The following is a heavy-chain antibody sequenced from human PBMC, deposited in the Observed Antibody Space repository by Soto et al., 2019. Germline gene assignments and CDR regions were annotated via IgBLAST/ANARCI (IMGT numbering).Heavy chain of an antibody. CDR3: TRAVVFGVVTEDSFDF. CDR2: IRSKAYGGTT. J-gene: IGHJ4*02. D-gene: IGHD3-3*01. CDR1: GFTFGDYA. V-gene: IGHV3-49*03. Sequence: GVSLRLSCTASGFTFGDYAMSWFRQAPGKGLEWVGFIRSKAYGGTTEYAASVKGRFTISRDDSKSIAYLQMNRLKTEDTAVYYCTRAVVFGVVTEDSFDFWGPATLLTVSS.